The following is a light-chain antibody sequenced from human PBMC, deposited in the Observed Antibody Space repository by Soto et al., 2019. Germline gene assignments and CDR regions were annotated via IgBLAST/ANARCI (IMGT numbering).Light chain of an antibody. Sequence: IQMTQSPSSLSASVGDRVTITCRARQGISSYLAWYQQKPGKAPELLIYAASTLQSGVPSRFSGSGSGTDFTLTISCLQSEDFATYYCQQYYSFPPTFGGGTKVDIK. V-gene: IGKV1D-8*01. CDR2: AAS. J-gene: IGKJ4*01. CDR1: QGISSY. CDR3: QQYYSFPPT.